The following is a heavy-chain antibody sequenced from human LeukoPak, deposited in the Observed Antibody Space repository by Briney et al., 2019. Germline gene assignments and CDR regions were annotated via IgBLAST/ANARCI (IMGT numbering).Heavy chain of an antibody. CDR2: ISAYNGNT. V-gene: IGHV1-18*01. CDR3: AREDPLDILTGYYTASSGNHYYYGMDV. D-gene: IGHD3-9*01. J-gene: IGHJ6*02. CDR1: GYTFTSYG. Sequence: ASVKVSCKASGYTFTSYGISWVRQAPGQGLEWMGWISAYNGNTNYAQKLQGRVTMTTDTSTSTAYMELRSLRSDDTAVYYCAREDPLDILTGYYTASSGNHYYYGMDVWGQGTTITVSS.